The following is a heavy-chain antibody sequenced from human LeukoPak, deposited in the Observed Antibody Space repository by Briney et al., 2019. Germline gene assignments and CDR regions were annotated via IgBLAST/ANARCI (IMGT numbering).Heavy chain of an antibody. Sequence: SVTLSLTCAVYGGSFSGYYWSWIRQPPGKGLEWIGEINHSGSTNYNPSLKSRVTISVDTSKNQFSLKLSSVTAADTAVYYCAGRRSTAPGAFDIWGQGAMVTVSS. CDR2: INHSGST. D-gene: IGHD5/OR15-5a*01. V-gene: IGHV4-34*01. CDR1: GGSFSGYY. J-gene: IGHJ3*02. CDR3: AGRRSTAPGAFDI.